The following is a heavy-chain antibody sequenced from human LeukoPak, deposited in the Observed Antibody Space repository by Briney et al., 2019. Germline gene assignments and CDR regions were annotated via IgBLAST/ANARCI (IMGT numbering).Heavy chain of an antibody. V-gene: IGHV3-21*01. Sequence: TGGSLRLSCAASGFTFSTYSMNWVRQAPGKGLEWISFISTSSIYIYYADSVEGRFTISRDNARNSLYLQMNSLRDEDTAVYYCARDTPEYGDSPDAFDIWGQGTMVTVSS. CDR3: ARDTPEYGDSPDAFDI. J-gene: IGHJ3*02. D-gene: IGHD4-17*01. CDR2: ISTSSIYI. CDR1: GFTFSTYS.